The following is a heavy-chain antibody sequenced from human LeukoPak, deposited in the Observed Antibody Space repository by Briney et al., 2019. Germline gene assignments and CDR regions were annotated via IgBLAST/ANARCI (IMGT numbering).Heavy chain of an antibody. Sequence: PGGSLRLSCAASGFTFSSYAMHWVRQAPGKGLEWVAVISYDGSNKYYADSVKGRFTISRDNSKNTLYLQMNSLRAEDTAVYYCARHHSSSWFYYYYMDVWGKGTTVTISS. CDR2: ISYDGSNK. CDR1: GFTFSSYA. J-gene: IGHJ6*03. V-gene: IGHV3-30*04. CDR3: ARHHSSSWFYYYYMDV. D-gene: IGHD6-13*01.